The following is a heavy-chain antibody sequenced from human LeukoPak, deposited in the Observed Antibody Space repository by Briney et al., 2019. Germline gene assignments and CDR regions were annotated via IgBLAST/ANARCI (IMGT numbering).Heavy chain of an antibody. D-gene: IGHD3-10*01. J-gene: IGHJ4*02. V-gene: IGHV4-39*01. CDR1: GDSINNNNYY. CDR2: IYYSGNT. Sequence: SETLSLTCTVSGDSINNNNYYGGWIRQPPGKGLEWIGSIYYSGNTYYNPSLKSRLTMSVDTSKNQFSLKLNSVTAADTAVYYCARSPMLRGVFLFVYFDSWGQGTLVTVSS. CDR3: ARSPMLRGVFLFVYFDS.